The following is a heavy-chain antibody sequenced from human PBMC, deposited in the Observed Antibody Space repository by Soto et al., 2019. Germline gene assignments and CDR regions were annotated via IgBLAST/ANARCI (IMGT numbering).Heavy chain of an antibody. J-gene: IGHJ6*02. CDR2: ISGYNDNT. D-gene: IGHD3-3*01. CDR3: ARDDVLEWSHHYGMDV. Sequence: ASVKVSCKASGYTFTSYGISCVRQAPGQGLEWMGWISGYNDNTNYAQKLQGRVTMTTDTSASTAYMELRSLRSDDTAVYYCARDDVLEWSHHYGMDVWGQGTTVTVSS. V-gene: IGHV1-18*04. CDR1: GYTFTSYG.